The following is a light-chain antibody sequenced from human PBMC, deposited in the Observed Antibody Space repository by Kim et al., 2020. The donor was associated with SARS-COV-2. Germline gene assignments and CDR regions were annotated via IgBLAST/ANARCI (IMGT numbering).Light chain of an antibody. J-gene: IGLJ3*02. Sequence: KTVTISCPGRSGSIASNYVQWYQQRPGSAPTTVIYEDNQRPSGVPDRFSGSIDSSSNSASLTISGLKNEDEADYYCQSYDSSNQKVFGGGTQLTVL. V-gene: IGLV6-57*02. CDR3: QSYDSSNQKV. CDR2: EDN. CDR1: SGSIASNY.